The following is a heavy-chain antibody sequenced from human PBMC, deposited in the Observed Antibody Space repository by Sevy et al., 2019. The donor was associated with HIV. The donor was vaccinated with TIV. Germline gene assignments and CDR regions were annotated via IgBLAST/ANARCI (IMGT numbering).Heavy chain of an antibody. CDR2: ISSSASTI. J-gene: IGHJ3*02. CDR1: GFTLSSYS. Sequence: GSLRLSCAASGFTLSSYSMSWVRQAPGKGLEWVSYISSSASTIYYADSVKGRFSISRDTAKNSLYLQMNSLRDEDTAVYYCARIRHCSAGSCYVNAFDIWGQGTMVTVSS. CDR3: ARIRHCSAGSCYVNAFDI. V-gene: IGHV3-48*02. D-gene: IGHD2-15*01.